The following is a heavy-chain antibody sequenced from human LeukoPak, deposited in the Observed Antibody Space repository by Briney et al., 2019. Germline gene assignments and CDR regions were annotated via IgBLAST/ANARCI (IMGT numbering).Heavy chain of an antibody. V-gene: IGHV3-15*01. CDR3: TTDGVGIEGATFDY. D-gene: IGHD1-26*01. Sequence: SGGSLRLSCAASGFTFSSYSMNWVRQAPGKGLEWVGRIKAKAHGGTTDYAAPVKGRFTISRDDSKNTLYLQMNSLKTEDTAVYYCTTDGVGIEGATFDYWGQGTLVTVSS. CDR1: GFTFSSYS. J-gene: IGHJ4*02. CDR2: IKAKAHGGTT.